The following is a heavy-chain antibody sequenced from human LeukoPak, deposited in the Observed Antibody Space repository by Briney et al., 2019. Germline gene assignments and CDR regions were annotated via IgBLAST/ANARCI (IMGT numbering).Heavy chain of an antibody. D-gene: IGHD2-15*01. V-gene: IGHV1-69*13. Sequence: SVKVSCKASGGTFSSYAISWVRQAPGQGLEWMGGIIPILGTANYAQKFQGRVTITADESTSTAYMELSSLRSEDTAVYYCARRCSGGSCYLNWFDPWGQGTLVTVSS. CDR2: IIPILGTA. J-gene: IGHJ5*02. CDR1: GGTFSSYA. CDR3: ARRCSGGSCYLNWFDP.